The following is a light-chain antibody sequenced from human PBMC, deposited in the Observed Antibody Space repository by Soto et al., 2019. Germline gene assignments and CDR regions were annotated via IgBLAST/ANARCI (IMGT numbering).Light chain of an antibody. CDR1: ESVSTN. CDR2: GES. J-gene: IGKJ1*01. CDR3: QQYSIWRT. Sequence: EMKQSPATVSLAPGERVTLSCRASESVSTNLAWYQQKAGQAPRLLIYGESTRATGIPARFSGSGSGTEFTLTISRLQSEDFAVYYCQQYSIWRTVGQGTKVDIK. V-gene: IGKV3-15*01.